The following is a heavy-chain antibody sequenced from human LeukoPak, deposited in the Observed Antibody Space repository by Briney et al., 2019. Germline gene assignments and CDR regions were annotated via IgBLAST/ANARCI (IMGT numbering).Heavy chain of an antibody. CDR3: ARVARYCTNGVRYTVINYFDY. J-gene: IGHJ4*02. Sequence: ASVKVSCKASGYTFTSYDINWVRQATGQGLEWMGWMNPNSGNTGYAQKFQGRVTMTRNTSISTAYMELSSLRSEDTAVYYCARVARYCTNGVRYTVINYFDYWGQGTLVTVSS. CDR1: GYTFTSYD. D-gene: IGHD2-8*01. V-gene: IGHV1-8*01. CDR2: MNPNSGNT.